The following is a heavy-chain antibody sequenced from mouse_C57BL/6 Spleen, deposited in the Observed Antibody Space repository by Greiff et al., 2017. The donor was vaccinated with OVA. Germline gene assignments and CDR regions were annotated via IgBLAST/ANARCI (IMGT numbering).Heavy chain of an antibody. V-gene: IGHV1-53*01. CDR3: ARTYDTTGFAY. CDR1: GYTFTSYW. Sequence: VQLQQPGPDLVKPGASVKLSCKASGYTFTSYWMHWVKQRPGQGLEWIGNINPSNGGTNYTEKFKSKATLTVDKSSITAYMQLSSLTSEDSAVYYGARTYDTTGFAYWGQGTLVTVSA. J-gene: IGHJ3*01. D-gene: IGHD1-1*01. CDR2: INPSNGGT.